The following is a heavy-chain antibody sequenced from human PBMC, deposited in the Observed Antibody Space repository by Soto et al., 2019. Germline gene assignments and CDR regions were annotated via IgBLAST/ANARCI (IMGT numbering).Heavy chain of an antibody. V-gene: IGHV1-18*01. CDR1: GYTFTSYG. CDR3: ARDTYYYDSSGYYSYAFDI. D-gene: IGHD3-22*01. CDR2: ISAYNGNT. Sequence: ASVKVSCKASGYTFTSYGISWVRQAPGQGLEWMGWISAYNGNTNYAQKLQGRVTMTTDTSTSTAYMELRSLRSDDTAVYYCARDTYYYDSSGYYSYAFDIWGQGTMVTVS. J-gene: IGHJ3*02.